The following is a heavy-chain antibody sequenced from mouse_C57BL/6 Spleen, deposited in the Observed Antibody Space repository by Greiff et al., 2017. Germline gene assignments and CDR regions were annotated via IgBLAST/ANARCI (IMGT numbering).Heavy chain of an antibody. CDR2: ISYDGSN. CDR3: AKVAGDFDY. D-gene: IGHD6-1*01. V-gene: IGHV3-6*01. J-gene: IGHJ2*01. Sequence: EVQLQQSGPGLVKPSQSLSLTCSVTGYSITSGYYWNWIRQFPGNKLEWMGYISYDGSNNYNPSLKNRISITRDTSKNQFFLKLNSVTTEDTATYYGAKVAGDFDYGGQGTTLTVSS. CDR1: GYSITSGYY.